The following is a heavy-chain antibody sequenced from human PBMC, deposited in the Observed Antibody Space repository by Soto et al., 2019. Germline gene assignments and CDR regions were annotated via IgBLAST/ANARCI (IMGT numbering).Heavy chain of an antibody. CDR1: GGSISRGGYS. CDR2: IYHSGST. D-gene: IGHD1-26*01. CDR3: ARHENSGSYCWFDP. Sequence: SETLSLTCAVSGGSISRGGYSWSWIRQPPGKGLEWIGYIYHSGSTYYNPSLKSRVTISVDRSKNQFSLKLSSVTAADTAVYYCARHENSGSYCWFDPWGQGTLVTVSS. V-gene: IGHV4-30-2*01. J-gene: IGHJ5*02.